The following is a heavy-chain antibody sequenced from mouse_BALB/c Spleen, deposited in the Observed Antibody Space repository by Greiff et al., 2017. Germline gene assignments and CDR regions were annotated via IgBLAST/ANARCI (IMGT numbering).Heavy chain of an antibody. CDR3: ARSGNYYFDY. CDR1: GFTFSSFG. D-gene: IGHD2-1*01. CDR2: ISSGSSTI. Sequence: EVQLMESGGGLVQPGGSRKLSCAASGFTFSSFGMHWVRQAPEKGLEWVAYISSGSSTIYYADTVQGRFTISRDNPKNTLFLQMTSLRSEDTAMYYCARSGNYYFDYWGQGTTLTVAS. J-gene: IGHJ2*01. V-gene: IGHV5-17*02.